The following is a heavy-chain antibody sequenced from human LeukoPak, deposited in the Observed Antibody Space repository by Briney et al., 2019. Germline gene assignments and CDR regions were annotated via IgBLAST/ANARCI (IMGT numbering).Heavy chain of an antibody. Sequence: ASVTVSCKASGYTFTSYGISWVRQAPGQGLEWMGWISAYNGNTNYAQKLQGRATMTTDTSTSTAYMELRSLRSDDTAVYYCARELGYCSSTSCYMNREFDYWGQGTLVTVSS. V-gene: IGHV1-18*01. CDR2: ISAYNGNT. CDR3: ARELGYCSSTSCYMNREFDY. D-gene: IGHD2-2*02. CDR1: GYTFTSYG. J-gene: IGHJ4*02.